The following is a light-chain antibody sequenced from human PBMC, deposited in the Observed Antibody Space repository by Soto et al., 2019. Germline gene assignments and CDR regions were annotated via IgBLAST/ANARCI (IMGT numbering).Light chain of an antibody. CDR2: EGT. Sequence: QSALTQPASVSGSPGQSITISCTGTSSDVVNDLLVSWYQQQPGKAPKLMIYEGTKRPAGVSNRFSGSKSGNTASLTISGLQAEDEAEYYCCSYAGTSRAFGGGTKLTVL. CDR1: SSDVVNDLL. V-gene: IGLV2-23*01. J-gene: IGLJ3*02. CDR3: CSYAGTSRA.